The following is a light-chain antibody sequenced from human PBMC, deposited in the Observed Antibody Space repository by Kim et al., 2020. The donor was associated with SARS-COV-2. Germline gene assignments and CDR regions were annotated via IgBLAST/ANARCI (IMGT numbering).Light chain of an antibody. J-gene: IGKJ4*01. CDR3: QQYYDVPLT. V-gene: IGKV4-1*01. CDR1: QGLLNRSNSKNN. Sequence: ATNNCKSTQGLLNRSNSKNNLAWYQQKPGQPPKLLIYWASNRESGVPDRFTGYGSGTDFTLTINSLQAEDVAVYYCQQYYDVPLTFGGGTKVDIK. CDR2: WAS.